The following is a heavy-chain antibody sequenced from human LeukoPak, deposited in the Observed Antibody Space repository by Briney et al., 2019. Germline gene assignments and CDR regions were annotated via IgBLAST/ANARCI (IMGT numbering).Heavy chain of an antibody. CDR1: GFTFSSYG. Sequence: GGSLRRYCAASGFTFSSYGMHWVRQAPGKGLEGGAVISYDGSNKYYADSVKGRFTISRDNSKNTLYLQMNSLRAEDTAVHYCAKDLHILSVSGMDVWGQGTTVTVSS. CDR3: AKDLHILSVSGMDV. J-gene: IGHJ6*02. D-gene: IGHD5/OR15-5a*01. V-gene: IGHV3-30*18. CDR2: ISYDGSNK.